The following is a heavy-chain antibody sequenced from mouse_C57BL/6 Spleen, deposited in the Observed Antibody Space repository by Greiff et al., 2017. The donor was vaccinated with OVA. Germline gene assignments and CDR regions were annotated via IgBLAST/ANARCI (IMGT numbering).Heavy chain of an antibody. V-gene: IGHV1-66*01. D-gene: IGHD2-1*01. CDR1: GYSFTSYY. Sequence: QVQLQQSGPELVKPGASVKISCKASGYSFTSYYIHWVKQRPGQGLEWIGWIYPGSGNTKYNEKFKGKATLTADTSSSTAYLQLSSRTSEDSAVYFCLSNYDYAIDYWGQGTSGTVAS. J-gene: IGHJ4*01. CDR3: LSNYDYAIDY. CDR2: IYPGSGNT.